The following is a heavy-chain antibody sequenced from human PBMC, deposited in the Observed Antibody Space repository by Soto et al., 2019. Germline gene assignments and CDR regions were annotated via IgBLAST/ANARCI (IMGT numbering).Heavy chain of an antibody. CDR1: GYTFSTYD. Sequence: ASVKVSCKASGYTFSTYDIVWVRQAPGQRLEWMGWINVGDGNTKYSQKFQGRVTITRDTSATTAYMELSSLRSDDTAVFYCTRGSVFDYWGQGTLVTVSS. CDR3: TRGSVFDY. D-gene: IGHD6-19*01. CDR2: INVGDGNT. J-gene: IGHJ4*02. V-gene: IGHV1-3*01.